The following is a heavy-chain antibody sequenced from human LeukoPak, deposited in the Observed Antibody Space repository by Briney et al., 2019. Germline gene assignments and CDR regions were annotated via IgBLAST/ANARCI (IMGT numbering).Heavy chain of an antibody. Sequence: GASVKVSCKASGYTFTGYYMHWVRQAPGQGLEWMGWISAYNGNTNYAQKLQGRVTMTTDTSTSTAYMELRSLRSDDTAVYYCARDTRYYYDSSPGFDYWGQGTLVTVSS. D-gene: IGHD3-22*01. CDR2: ISAYNGNT. CDR1: GYTFTGYY. V-gene: IGHV1-18*04. J-gene: IGHJ4*02. CDR3: ARDTRYYYDSSPGFDY.